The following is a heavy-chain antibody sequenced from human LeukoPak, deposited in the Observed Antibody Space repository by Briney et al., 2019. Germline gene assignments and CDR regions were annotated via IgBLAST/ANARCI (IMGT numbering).Heavy chain of an antibody. CDR3: SRWFGPNWFDP. V-gene: IGHV1-18*01. CDR2: ISAYNGNT. CDR1: GYTFTSYG. D-gene: IGHD3-10*01. J-gene: IGHJ5*02. Sequence: ASVKVSCKASGYTFTSYGISWVRQAPGQGLEWMGWISAYNGNTNYAQKLQGRVTMTTDTSTSTAYMEMRSLRSDATAVYYCSRWFGPNWFDPWGQGTLVTVSS.